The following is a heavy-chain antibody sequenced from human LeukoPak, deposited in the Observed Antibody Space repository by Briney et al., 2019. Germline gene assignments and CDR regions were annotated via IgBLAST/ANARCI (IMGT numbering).Heavy chain of an antibody. CDR2: INHSGST. J-gene: IGHJ4*02. CDR3: ARGIITMVRGVIDY. Sequence: PSETLSLTCTVSGGSISSGDYYWSWIRQPPGKGLEWIGEINHSGSTKYNPSLKSRVTISVDTSKNQFSLKLSSVTAADTAVYYCARGIITMVRGVIDYWGQGTLVTVSS. CDR1: GGSISSGDYY. D-gene: IGHD3-10*01. V-gene: IGHV4-39*01.